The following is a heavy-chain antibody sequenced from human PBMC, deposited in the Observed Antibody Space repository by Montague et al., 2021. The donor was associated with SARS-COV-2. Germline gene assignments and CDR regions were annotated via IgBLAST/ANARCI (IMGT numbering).Heavy chain of an antibody. CDR3: AKLSGGSYLHYFEY. J-gene: IGHJ4*02. CDR1: GFTFRNSA. D-gene: IGHD1-26*01. V-gene: IGHV3-23*01. CDR2: ISGNGDPDTT. Sequence: SLRLSFATSGFTFRNSAMTWVRQAPGKGLEWVSTISGNGDPDTTYYADSVKCRFTISRDISKNTLYLQMNSLRAEDTAVYYCAKLSGGSYLHYFEYWGQGTLVTVSS.